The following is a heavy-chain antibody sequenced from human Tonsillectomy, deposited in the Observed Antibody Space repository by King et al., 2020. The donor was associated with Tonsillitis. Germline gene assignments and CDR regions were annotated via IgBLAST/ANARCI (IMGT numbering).Heavy chain of an antibody. D-gene: IGHD4-11*01. CDR2: IRSNANNYAS. CDR1: CYTFSGSA. V-gene: IGHV3-73*02. J-gene: IGHJ4*02. Sequence: VQLVESGGGLVQPGGSLKLPCTASCYTFSGSAIHWVRQASGRGLEWVGRIRSNANNYASEYAASVEGRFTISRDDSNNMVYLQMNSLKTEDTAVYYCTSLGDDTVTTFNYWGQGTLVTVSS. CDR3: TSLGDDTVTTFNY.